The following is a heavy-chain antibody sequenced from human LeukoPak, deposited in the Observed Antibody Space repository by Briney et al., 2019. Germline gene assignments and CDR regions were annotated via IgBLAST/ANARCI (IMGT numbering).Heavy chain of an antibody. CDR2: ISSSGANI. CDR3: ARVGIVGATTGYYYYGMDV. V-gene: IGHV3-48*04. J-gene: IGHJ6*02. Sequence: GGSLRLSCAASGFSFSSYSMNWVRQAPGKGLEWVAHISSSGANIYYADSVKGRFTISRDNAKNSLYLQMNSLRAEDTAVYYCARVGIVGATTGYYYYGMDVWGQGTTVTVSS. CDR1: GFSFSSYS. D-gene: IGHD1-26*01.